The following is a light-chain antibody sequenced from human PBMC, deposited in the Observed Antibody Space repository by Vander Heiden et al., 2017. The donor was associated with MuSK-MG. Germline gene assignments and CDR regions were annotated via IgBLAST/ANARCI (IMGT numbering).Light chain of an antibody. CDR2: DTD. J-gene: IGLJ3*02. CDR3: GSWDSSLSAGV. Sequence: QPVLTQPPSVSAAPGQQVTISCSGGSSNIGNNYISWYQQLPVSAPKLLIYDTDERPSGIPDRFSGSKSGTSATLGITVLQTGDEAVYYCGSWDSSLSAGVFGGGTKLTVL. CDR1: SSNIGNNY. V-gene: IGLV1-51*01.